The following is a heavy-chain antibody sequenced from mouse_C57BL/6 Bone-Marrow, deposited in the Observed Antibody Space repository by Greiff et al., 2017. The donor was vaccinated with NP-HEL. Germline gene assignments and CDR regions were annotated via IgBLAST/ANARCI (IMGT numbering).Heavy chain of an antibody. V-gene: IGHV1-63*01. Sequence: QVQLQQSGAELVRPGASVKMSCKASGYTFTSYWIGWAKQRTGHGLEWIGEIYPRSGYTNYNEKFKGKATLTADKSSSTAYMQLSSLTSEDAAIYYCARCGCYFDYGYRGNAITVTS. CDR1: GYTFTSYW. J-gene: IGHJ2*01. CDR3: ARCGCYFDY. CDR2: IYPRSGYT.